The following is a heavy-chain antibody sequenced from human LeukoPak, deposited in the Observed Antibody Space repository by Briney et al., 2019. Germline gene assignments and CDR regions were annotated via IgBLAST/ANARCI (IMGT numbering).Heavy chain of an antibody. V-gene: IGHV3-23*01. D-gene: IGHD6-19*01. Sequence: PGGSLRLSCAASRFTFSSYAMSWVRQAPGKGLEWVSAISGSGGSTYYADSVKGRFTISRDNSKNTLYLQMNSLRAEDTAVYYCANGQEWLDLFDYWGQGTLVTVSS. CDR3: ANGQEWLDLFDY. CDR2: ISGSGGST. CDR1: RFTFSSYA. J-gene: IGHJ4*02.